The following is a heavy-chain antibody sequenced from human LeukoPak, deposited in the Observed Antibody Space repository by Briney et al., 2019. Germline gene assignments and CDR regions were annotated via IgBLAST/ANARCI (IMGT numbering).Heavy chain of an antibody. CDR1: GGPIINHY. CDR3: ARDVRYASGWSTPES. Sequence: SETLTLTCTVSGGPIINHYWSCVRQPAGKGLEWIGRIYSSGSANYSPSLKSRVSLSIDTSNNYFSLNLTSVTAADKALYFCARDVRYASGWSTPESWGQGTLVTVSS. V-gene: IGHV4-4*07. J-gene: IGHJ5*02. D-gene: IGHD6-19*01. CDR2: IYSSGSA.